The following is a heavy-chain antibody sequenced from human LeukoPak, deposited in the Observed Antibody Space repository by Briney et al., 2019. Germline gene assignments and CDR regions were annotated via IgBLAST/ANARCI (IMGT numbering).Heavy chain of an antibody. CDR3: ARSGRMGRYFDWLLNY. J-gene: IGHJ4*02. Sequence: SETLSLTCTVSGGSISSGDYYWSWIRQPPGKGLEWIGYIYYSGSTYYNPSLKSRVTISVDTSKNQFSLKLSSVTAADTAVYYCARSGRMGRYFDWLLNYWGQGTLVTVSS. V-gene: IGHV4-30-4*08. CDR2: IYYSGST. CDR1: GGSISSGDYY. D-gene: IGHD3-9*01.